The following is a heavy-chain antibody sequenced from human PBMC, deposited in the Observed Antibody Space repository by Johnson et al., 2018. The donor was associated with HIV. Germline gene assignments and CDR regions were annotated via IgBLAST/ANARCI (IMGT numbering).Heavy chain of an antibody. J-gene: IGHJ3*02. CDR1: GFTVSSNY. CDR3: ARVLVRGPYPGYAFDI. CDR2: IYSGGST. V-gene: IGHV3-66*01. Sequence: VLLVESGGGLVQPGGSLRLSCAASGFTVSSNYMSWVRQAPGKGLEWVSVIYSGGSTYYADSVKGRFTISRDNSKNTLYLQMNSLRAEDTAVYYCARVLVRGPYPGYAFDIWGQGTMVIVSS. D-gene: IGHD3-10*01.